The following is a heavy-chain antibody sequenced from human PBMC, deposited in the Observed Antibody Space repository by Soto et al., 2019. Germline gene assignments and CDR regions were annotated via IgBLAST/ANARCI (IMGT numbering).Heavy chain of an antibody. CDR2: INPNSGGT. Sequence: ASVKVSCKASGYTFTGYYMHWVRQAPGQGLEWMGWINPNSGGTNYAQKFQGWVTMTRDTSISTAYMELSRLRSEDTAVYYCARADNTYYYDSSGPRFDPWGQGTLVTVSS. J-gene: IGHJ5*02. D-gene: IGHD3-22*01. CDR3: ARADNTYYYDSSGPRFDP. CDR1: GYTFTGYY. V-gene: IGHV1-2*04.